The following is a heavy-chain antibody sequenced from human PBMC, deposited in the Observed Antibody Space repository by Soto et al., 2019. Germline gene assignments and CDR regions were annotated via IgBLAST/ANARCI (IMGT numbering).Heavy chain of an antibody. CDR1: GFTFSRYW. Sequence: GGALRLSRAASGFTFSRYWIPLGRQVPGKGLVWVSRINNDGSAATYADSVKGRFTISRDDAKNTVYLQMNSLRAEDTAVYYCVRDKPHNWFDPWGQGTPVTVSS. CDR2: INNDGSAA. J-gene: IGHJ5*02. CDR3: VRDKPHNWFDP. V-gene: IGHV3-74*01.